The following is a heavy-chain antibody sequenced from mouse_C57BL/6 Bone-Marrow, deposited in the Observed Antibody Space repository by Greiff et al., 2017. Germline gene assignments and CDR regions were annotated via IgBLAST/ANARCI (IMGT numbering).Heavy chain of an antibody. CDR3: ARRSSGYWFAY. CDR1: GYTFTSYW. D-gene: IGHD3-2*02. CDR2: IHPNSGST. J-gene: IGHJ3*01. Sequence: QVQLQQPGAELVKPGAPVKLSCKASGYTFTSYWMHWVKQRPGQGLEWIGMIHPNSGSTNYNEKFKSKATLTVDKSSSTAYMQLSSLTSEDSAVYYCARRSSGYWFAYWGQGTLVTVSA. V-gene: IGHV1-64*01.